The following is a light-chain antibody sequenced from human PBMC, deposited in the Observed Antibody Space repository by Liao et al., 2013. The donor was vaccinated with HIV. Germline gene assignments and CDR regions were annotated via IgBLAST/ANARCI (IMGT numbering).Light chain of an antibody. CDR1: KLGDKY. CDR3: QAWDITTGV. V-gene: IGLV3-1*01. J-gene: IGLJ3*02. CDR2: QDT. Sequence: SYELTQPPSVSVSPGQTASITCSGDKLGDKYVWWYQQKPGQSPVLILYQDTNRPSGIPERFSGSTSGNAATLTISGTQSMDEAAYYCQAWDITTGVFGAGTTLTVL.